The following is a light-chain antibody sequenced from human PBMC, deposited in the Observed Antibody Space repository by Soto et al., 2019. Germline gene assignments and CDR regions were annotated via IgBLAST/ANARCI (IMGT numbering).Light chain of an antibody. CDR1: QSVSSN. J-gene: IGKJ2*01. CDR2: GAA. Sequence: EIVMTQSPTTLSVSPGERATLSCRASQSVSSNLAWYQQKPGQAPRLLIHGAATRPTGIPPRFSGSRSGTEFTLTISSLQSEDFAVYYCQQYNNWPHTFGQGTKLEIK. V-gene: IGKV3-15*01. CDR3: QQYNNWPHT.